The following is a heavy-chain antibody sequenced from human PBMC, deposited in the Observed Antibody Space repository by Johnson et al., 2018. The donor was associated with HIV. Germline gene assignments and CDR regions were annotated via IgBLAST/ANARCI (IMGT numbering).Heavy chain of an antibody. CDR3: AKVRRAYYEDAFDI. V-gene: IGHV3-30*02. CDR2: IRYDGSNK. Sequence: QMPLVESGGGVVQPGGSLRLSCAASGFTFSSYGMHCVRQAPGKGLEWVAFIRYDGSNKYYADSVKGRFTISRDNSKNTLYLQMNSLRAEDTAVYYCAKVRRAYYEDAFDIWGQGTMVTVSS. J-gene: IGHJ3*02. D-gene: IGHD3-22*01. CDR1: GFTFSSYG.